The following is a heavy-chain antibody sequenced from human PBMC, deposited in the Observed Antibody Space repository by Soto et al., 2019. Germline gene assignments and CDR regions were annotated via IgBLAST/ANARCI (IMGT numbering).Heavy chain of an antibody. D-gene: IGHD2-15*01. CDR1: GGSFSGYY. J-gene: IGHJ6*02. V-gene: IGHV4-34*01. Sequence: QVQLQQWGAGLLKPSETLSLNCAVYGGSFSGYYWSWIRQPPGKGLEWIGEINHRGSINYNPSLKRRVPMSVDTSKNQFSLRLNPVTASDTAVFYCARGARMRIPAAGGRDYSYHGLDVWGQGTAVTVSS. CDR3: ARGARMRIPAAGGRDYSYHGLDV. CDR2: INHRGSI.